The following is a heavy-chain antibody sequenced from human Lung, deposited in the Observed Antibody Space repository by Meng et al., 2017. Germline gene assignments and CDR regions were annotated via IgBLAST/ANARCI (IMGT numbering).Heavy chain of an antibody. V-gene: IGHV4-61*08. CDR2: FYFSGST. D-gene: IGHD4-23*01. Sequence: ESRQGSLLPREPPPLPFLVSGESVRRGGYYWSWIRQPPGKGLEWIGYFYFSGSTNYNPSLKSRVTISLDTSKNQFSLKLNSVTAADTAVYYCARGGTVVNLGYWGPGTLVTVFS. CDR1: GESVRRGGYY. J-gene: IGHJ4*02. CDR3: ARGGTVVNLGY.